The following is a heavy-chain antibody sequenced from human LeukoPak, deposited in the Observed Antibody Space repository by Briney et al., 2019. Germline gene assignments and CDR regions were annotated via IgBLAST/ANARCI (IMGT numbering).Heavy chain of an antibody. V-gene: IGHV1-18*01. J-gene: IGHJ6*03. CDR3: ASLPTTVTNPYYYYYYMDV. CDR1: GYTFTSYG. D-gene: IGHD4-17*01. Sequence: ASVKVSCKASGYTFTSYGINWVRQAPGQGLEWMGWISPYNGNTDYSQKLQGRVTMTTDTSTSTAYMELSSLRSEDTAVYYCASLPTTVTNPYYYYYYMDVWGKGTTVTIPS. CDR2: ISPYNGNT.